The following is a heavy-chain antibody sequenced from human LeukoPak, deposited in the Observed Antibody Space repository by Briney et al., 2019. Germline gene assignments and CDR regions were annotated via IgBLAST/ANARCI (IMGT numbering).Heavy chain of an antibody. Sequence: GASVKVSCKASRGTFSSYAISWVRQAPGQGLEWMGGIIPIFGTANYAQKFQGRVTITTDESTSTAYMELSSLRSEDTAVYYCARGGVDTAMVTTSFDYWGQGTLVTVSS. V-gene: IGHV1-69*05. CDR2: IIPIFGTA. J-gene: IGHJ4*02. CDR1: RGTFSSYA. D-gene: IGHD5-18*01. CDR3: ARGGVDTAMVTTSFDY.